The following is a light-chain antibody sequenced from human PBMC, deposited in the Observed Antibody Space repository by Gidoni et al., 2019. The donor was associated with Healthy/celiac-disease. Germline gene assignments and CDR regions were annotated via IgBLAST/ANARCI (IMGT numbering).Light chain of an antibody. CDR3: QQSVT. V-gene: IGKV3-11*01. CDR1: QSVSSY. CDR2: DAS. J-gene: IGKJ4*01. Sequence: IVLTQSPATLSLSPGERATLSCRTSQSVSSYLAWYQQTPGQAPRLLIYDASNRATGIPARFSGSESGTDFTRTISRLEPEDFAVYYCQQSVTFGGGTKVEIK.